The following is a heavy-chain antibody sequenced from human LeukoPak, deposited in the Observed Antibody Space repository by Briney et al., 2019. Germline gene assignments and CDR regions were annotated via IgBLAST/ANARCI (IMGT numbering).Heavy chain of an antibody. J-gene: IGHJ4*02. CDR3: ARLKGEYCSGGSCYFLHFDY. CDR2: IYPGDSGT. V-gene: IGHV5-51*01. D-gene: IGHD2-15*01. Sequence: GESLKISCKGSGYSFTSYWIGWVRQMPGKGLEWMGIIYPGDSGTRYSPSFQGQVTISADKSISTAYLQWSSLKASDTAMYYCARLKGEYCSGGSCYFLHFDYWGQGTLVTVSS. CDR1: GYSFTSYW.